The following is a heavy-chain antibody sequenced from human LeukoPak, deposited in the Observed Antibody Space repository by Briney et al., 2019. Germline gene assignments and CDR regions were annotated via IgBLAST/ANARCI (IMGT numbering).Heavy chain of an antibody. CDR2: INPNSGGT. CDR3: AREVVVVVAEDY. J-gene: IGHJ4*02. V-gene: IGHV1-2*02. CDR1: GYTFTRYA. Sequence: ASVKVSCKASGYTFTRYAITWVRQAPGQGLEWMGWINPNSGGTNYAQKFQGRVTMTRDTSISTAYMELSRLRSDDTAVYYCAREVVVVVAEDYWGQGTLVTVSS. D-gene: IGHD2-15*01.